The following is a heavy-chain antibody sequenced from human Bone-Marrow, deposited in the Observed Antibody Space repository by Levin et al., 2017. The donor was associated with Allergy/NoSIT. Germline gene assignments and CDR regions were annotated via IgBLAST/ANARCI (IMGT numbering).Heavy chain of an antibody. CDR2: ISYDGSNK. CDR1: GFTFGSYG. Sequence: GGSLRLSCAASGFTFGSYGMHWVRQAPGKGLEWVAVISYDGSNKYYADSVKGRFTISRDNSKNTLYLQMNSLRAEDTAVYYCAKVPITLVRGMPDDAFHIWGQGTMVTVSS. CDR3: AKVPITLVRGMPDDAFHI. J-gene: IGHJ3*02. D-gene: IGHD3-10*01. V-gene: IGHV3-30*18.